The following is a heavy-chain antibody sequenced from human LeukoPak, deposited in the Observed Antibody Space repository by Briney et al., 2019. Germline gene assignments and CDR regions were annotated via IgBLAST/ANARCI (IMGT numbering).Heavy chain of an antibody. Sequence: GGSLRLSCAASGFTFSNYWMHWVRQAPGKGLVWVSRINSDGSSTSYADSVKGRFTISRDNAKNTLYLQMNSLRAEDTAVYYCARDGMVRGVMTAPPAYYYYYYGMDVWGQGTTVTVSS. CDR3: ARDGMVRGVMTAPPAYYYYYYGMDV. CDR1: GFTFSNYW. J-gene: IGHJ6*02. V-gene: IGHV3-74*01. D-gene: IGHD3-10*01. CDR2: INSDGSST.